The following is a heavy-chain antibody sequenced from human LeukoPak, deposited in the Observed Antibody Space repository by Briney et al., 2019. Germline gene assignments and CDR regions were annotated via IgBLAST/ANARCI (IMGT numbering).Heavy chain of an antibody. Sequence: GGSLRLSCAASGFTFSGYWMSWMRQAPGKGLEWVANIKYDGDEEYYVDSVKGRFTISRDNAKNSLYLQLNSLRVEDTAVYYCKSGGAAPGSFDNWGQGALVTVSS. CDR1: GFTFSGYW. V-gene: IGHV3-7*01. J-gene: IGHJ4*02. CDR3: KSGGAAPGSFDN. D-gene: IGHD6-13*01. CDR2: IKYDGDEE.